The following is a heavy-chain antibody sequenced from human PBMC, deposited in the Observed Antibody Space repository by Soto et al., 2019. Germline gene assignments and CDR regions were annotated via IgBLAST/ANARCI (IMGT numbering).Heavy chain of an antibody. CDR1: GFTFSSYW. D-gene: IGHD4-17*01. CDR3: ARAYGGNPALFDP. V-gene: IGHV3-74*01. Sequence: GGSLRLSCAASGFTFSSYWMHWVRQAPGKGLVWVSRINSDGSSTSYADSVKGRFTFSRDNSKNTLYLQMNSLRAEDTAVYYCARAYGGNPALFDPWGQGTLVTVSS. CDR2: INSDGSST. J-gene: IGHJ5*02.